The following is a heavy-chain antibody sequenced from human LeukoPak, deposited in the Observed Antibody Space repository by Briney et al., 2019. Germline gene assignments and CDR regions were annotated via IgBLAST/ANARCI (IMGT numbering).Heavy chain of an antibody. CDR3: ARELWWELPQWGGNY. CDR2: INSSSSYI. V-gene: IGHV3-21*01. CDR1: GFTFSSYS. Sequence: GGSLRLSCAASGFTFSSYSMNWVRQAPGKGLEWVSSINSSSSYIYYAHSVQGRINISRDNAKNSLYLEMNSLRAEDTAVYYCARELWWELPQWGGNYWGQGTLVTVSS. J-gene: IGHJ4*02. D-gene: IGHD1-26*01.